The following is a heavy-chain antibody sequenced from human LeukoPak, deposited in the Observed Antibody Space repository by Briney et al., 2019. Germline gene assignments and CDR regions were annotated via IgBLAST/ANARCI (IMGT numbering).Heavy chain of an antibody. CDR2: FYSDALDGIT. J-gene: IGHJ4*02. CDR1: GFTVSSST. Sequence: GGSLRLSCAGSGFTVSSSTMSWVRQAPGKGLEWVSNFYSDALDGITNYADSVKGRFSISRDNSKNTVYLQMNSLRVEDTAVYYCAKGPVSAIVGATTLDYWGQGTLVTVSS. D-gene: IGHD1-26*01. V-gene: IGHV3-53*01. CDR3: AKGPVSAIVGATTLDY.